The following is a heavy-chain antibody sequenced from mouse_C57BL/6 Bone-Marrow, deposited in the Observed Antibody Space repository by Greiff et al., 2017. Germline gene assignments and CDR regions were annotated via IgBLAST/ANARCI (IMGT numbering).Heavy chain of an antibody. J-gene: IGHJ2*01. CDR3: ARLPITTVVATDY. V-gene: IGHV1-81*01. Sequence: VQLQQSGAELARPGASVTLSCKASGYTFTSYGISWVKQRTGQGLEWIGEIYPRSGNTYYNEKFKGKATLTADKSSSTAYMELRSLTSEDSAVYFCARLPITTVVATDYWGQGTTLTVSS. CDR2: IYPRSGNT. CDR1: GYTFTSYG. D-gene: IGHD1-1*01.